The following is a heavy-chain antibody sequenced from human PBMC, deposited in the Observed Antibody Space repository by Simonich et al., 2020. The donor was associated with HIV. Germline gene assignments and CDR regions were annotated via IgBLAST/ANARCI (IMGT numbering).Heavy chain of an antibody. V-gene: IGHV4-4*02. Sequence: QVQLQESGPGLVKPSGTLSLTCAVSGGSISSSNWWSWVRQPPGKWLEWMGEIYHSGSTNYNPSLKSRVTIAGDKSKNQYSLKLRSVTAADTAVYYCARDEARIAAAGTQDWGQGTLVTVSS. J-gene: IGHJ4*02. CDR1: GGSISSSNW. CDR2: IYHSGST. CDR3: ARDEARIAAAGTQD. D-gene: IGHD6-13*01.